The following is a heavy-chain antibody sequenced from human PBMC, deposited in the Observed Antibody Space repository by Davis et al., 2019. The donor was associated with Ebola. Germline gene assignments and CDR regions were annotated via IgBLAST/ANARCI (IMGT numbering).Heavy chain of an antibody. CDR1: GASLTSFY. CDR2: IAYTGNT. Sequence: PSETLSLTCTVSGASLTSFYWSWIRQPPGKGLEWIGYIAYTGNTNYNPSLNSRVTISGDTSKNQFSLRLNSVTAADTAMYFCAERGGSVWGQGTLVTVSS. CDR3: AERGGSV. J-gene: IGHJ4*02. D-gene: IGHD3-16*01. V-gene: IGHV4-59*01.